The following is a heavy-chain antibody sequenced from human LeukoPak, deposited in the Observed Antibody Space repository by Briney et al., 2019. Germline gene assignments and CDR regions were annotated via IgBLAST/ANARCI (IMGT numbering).Heavy chain of an antibody. CDR2: ISGSGGST. CDR3: AKDLGGDSSGYYLDY. CDR1: GFTFSSYA. V-gene: IGHV3-23*01. D-gene: IGHD3-22*01. Sequence: GGSLRLSCAASGFTFSSYAMSWVRQAPGKGLEWVSAISGSGGSTYYADSVKGRFTISRDNSKNTLYLQMNSLRAEDTAVYYCAKDLGGDSSGYYLDYWGQGTLVTVSS. J-gene: IGHJ4*02.